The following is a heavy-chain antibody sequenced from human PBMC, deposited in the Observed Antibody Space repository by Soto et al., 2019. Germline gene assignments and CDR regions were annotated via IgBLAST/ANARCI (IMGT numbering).Heavy chain of an antibody. Sequence: GGSLRLSCAASGFSISDYWMSWVRQAPGKGLEWVANIKRDGSEKYYVDSVKGRFTISRDNAKNSLYLQMNSLRADDTAVYYCARDRDLAVPAAVIYFCSWGQGTLVTVSS. CDR2: IKRDGSEK. J-gene: IGHJ4*02. D-gene: IGHD2-2*01. V-gene: IGHV3-7*01. CDR1: GFSISDYW. CDR3: ARDRDLAVPAAVIYFCS.